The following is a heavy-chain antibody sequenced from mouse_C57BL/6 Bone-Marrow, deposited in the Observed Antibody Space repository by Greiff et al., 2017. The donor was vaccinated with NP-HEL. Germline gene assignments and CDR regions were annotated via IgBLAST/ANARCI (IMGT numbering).Heavy chain of an antibody. Sequence: QVQLQQSGAELVRPGTSVKMSCKASGYTFTNYWIGWAKQRPGHGLAWIGDIYPGGGYTNYNEKFKGKATLTADKSSSTAYMQFSSLTSEDSAIYYCARNGYTYYAMDYWGQGTSVTVSA. CDR2: IYPGGGYT. J-gene: IGHJ4*01. CDR3: ARNGYTYYAMDY. D-gene: IGHD2-2*01. V-gene: IGHV1-63*01. CDR1: GYTFTNYW.